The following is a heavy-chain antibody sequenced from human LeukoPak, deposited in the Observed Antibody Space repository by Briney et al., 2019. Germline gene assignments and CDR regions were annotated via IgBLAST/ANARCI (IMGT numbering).Heavy chain of an antibody. D-gene: IGHD1-1*01. CDR3: ARLKRTAVYGMDV. Sequence: SETLSLTCAVYGGSFSGYYWSWIRQPPGKGLEWIGEINHSGSTNYNPSLKSRVTISVDKSKNQFSLKLSSVTAADTAVYYCARLKRTAVYGMDVWGQGTTVTVSS. V-gene: IGHV4-34*01. CDR2: INHSGST. CDR1: GGSFSGYY. J-gene: IGHJ6*02.